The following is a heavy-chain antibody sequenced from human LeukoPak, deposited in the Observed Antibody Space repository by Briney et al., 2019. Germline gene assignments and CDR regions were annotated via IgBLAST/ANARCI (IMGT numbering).Heavy chain of an antibody. J-gene: IGHJ6*03. CDR2: IYYSGST. CDR3: ARTSFEYSSSSVSYYYYMDV. CDR1: GGSISSYY. Sequence: SETLSLTCTVSGGSISSYYWSWIRQPPGKGLERIGYIYYSGSTNYTPSLKSRVTISVDTSKNQFSLKLTSVTAADTAVYYCARTSFEYSSSSVSYYYYMDVWGKGTTVTVSS. D-gene: IGHD6-6*01. V-gene: IGHV4-59*01.